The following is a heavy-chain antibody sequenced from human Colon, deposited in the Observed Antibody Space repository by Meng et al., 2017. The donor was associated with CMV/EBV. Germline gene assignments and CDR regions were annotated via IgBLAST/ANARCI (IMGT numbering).Heavy chain of an antibody. V-gene: IGHV3-74*03. Sequence: VKMVESGGDLVRPGGSLRLSCAVSGSTPSTFWLDWVRQVPGKGPVWVSRVHSSGSMETYEDSVKGRFTASRDNTKNTFYLQMNSLRDEDTAVYYCVMLPPGFWGQGTLVTASS. CDR3: VMLPPGF. CDR2: VHSSGSME. J-gene: IGHJ4*02. CDR1: GSTPSTFW. D-gene: IGHD3-10*01.